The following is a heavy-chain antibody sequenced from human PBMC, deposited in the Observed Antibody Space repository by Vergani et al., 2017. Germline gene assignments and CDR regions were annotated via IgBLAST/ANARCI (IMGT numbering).Heavy chain of an antibody. V-gene: IGHV5-51*01. CDR1: GYSFTSYW. Sequence: EVQLVQSGAEVKKPGESLKISCKGSGYSFTSYWIGWVRHLPGKGREWMGVIYPGDSDTRYSPSFQGPVTISADKSNSTAYLQWSSLKASDTAMYYCARFVAYYYDSSGYCNAFDIWGQGTMVTVSS. CDR3: ARFVAYYYDSSGYCNAFDI. J-gene: IGHJ3*02. CDR2: IYPGDSDT. D-gene: IGHD3-22*01.